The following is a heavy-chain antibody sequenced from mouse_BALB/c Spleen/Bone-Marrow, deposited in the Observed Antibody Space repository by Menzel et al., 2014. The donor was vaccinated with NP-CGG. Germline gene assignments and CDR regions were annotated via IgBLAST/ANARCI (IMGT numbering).Heavy chain of an antibody. V-gene: IGHV1S135*01. Sequence: VQPQQSGPELEKPGASVKISCEASGYSFTGYSMNWVKQSNGKSLEWIGNIDPYYGGTTYNQKFKGKATLTVDKSSSTAYMQLKSLTSEDSAVYYCTRRGSSWCFDVWGAGTTVTFSS. D-gene: IGHD1-1*01. J-gene: IGHJ1*01. CDR3: TRRGSSWCFDV. CDR2: IDPYYGGT. CDR1: GYSFTGYS.